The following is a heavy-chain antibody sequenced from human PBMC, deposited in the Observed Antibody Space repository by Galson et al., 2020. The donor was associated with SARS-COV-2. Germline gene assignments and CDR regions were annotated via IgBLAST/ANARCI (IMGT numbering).Heavy chain of an antibody. CDR2: ISGSGATT. Sequence: GGSQRLTCAASGLPFGSYAMSWVRQAPGKGLEWVSSISGSGATTYYADSVRGRFTISRDNSRDTLDLQMNSLRTEDTAVYYCAKDPSITYDYGDYWFDPRGQGILVTVSS. D-gene: IGHD4-17*01. CDR3: AKDPSITYDYGDYWFDP. V-gene: IGHV3-23*01. J-gene: IGHJ5*02. CDR1: GLPFGSYA.